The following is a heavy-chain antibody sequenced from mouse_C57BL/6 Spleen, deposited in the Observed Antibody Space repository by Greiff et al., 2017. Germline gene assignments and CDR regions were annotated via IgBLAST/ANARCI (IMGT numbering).Heavy chain of an antibody. CDR1: GYTFTDYY. CDR2: INPNNGGT. CDR3: AKETVVAEGAMDY. Sequence: EVQLQQSGPELVKPGASVKISCKASGYTFTDYYMNWVKQSHGKSLEWIGDINPNNGGTSYNQKFKGKATLTVDKSSSTAYMEHRSLTSEDSAVYYCAKETVVAEGAMDYWGQGTSVTVSS. J-gene: IGHJ4*01. D-gene: IGHD1-1*01. V-gene: IGHV1-26*01.